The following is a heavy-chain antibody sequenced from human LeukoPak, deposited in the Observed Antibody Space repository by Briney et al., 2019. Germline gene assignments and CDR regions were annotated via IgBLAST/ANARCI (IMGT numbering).Heavy chain of an antibody. V-gene: IGHV1-18*01. J-gene: IGHJ5*02. D-gene: IGHD3-9*01. CDR2: ISAYNGNT. Sequence: ASVKVSCKASGYTFTSYGISWVRQAPGQGLEWMGWISAYNGNTNYAQKLQGRVTMTTDTSTSTAYMELSRLRSDDTAVYYCARALRYFDWLLDSYNWFDPWGQGTLVTVSS. CDR3: ARALRYFDWLLDSYNWFDP. CDR1: GYTFTSYG.